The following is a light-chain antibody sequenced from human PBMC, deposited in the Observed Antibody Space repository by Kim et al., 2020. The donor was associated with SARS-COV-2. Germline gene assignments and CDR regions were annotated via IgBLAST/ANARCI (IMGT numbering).Light chain of an antibody. CDR2: GNN. Sequence: RGPMSCTTNISNGGAGYDVHWCQQLPETAPKLRIYGNNDRPSGVPDRCSGSKSDTSASLAITGLQAEDEADYYCQSYDNSLSGYVFGSGTKVTVL. CDR1: ISNGGAGYD. CDR3: QSYDNSLSGYV. J-gene: IGLJ1*01. V-gene: IGLV1-40*01.